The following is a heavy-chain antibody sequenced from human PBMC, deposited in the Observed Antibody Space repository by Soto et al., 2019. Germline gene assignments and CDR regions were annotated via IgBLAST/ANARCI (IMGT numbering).Heavy chain of an antibody. CDR3: ARGGVAGTHSPPYYFDY. V-gene: IGHV4-34*01. CDR2: INHSGST. J-gene: IGHJ4*02. Sequence: SETLSLTCAVYGGSFSGYYWSWIRQPPGKGLEWIGEINHSGSTNYNPSLKSRVTISVDTSKNQFSLKLSSVTAADTAVYYCARGGVAGTHSPPYYFDYWGQGTLVTVSS. D-gene: IGHD6-19*01. CDR1: GGSFSGYY.